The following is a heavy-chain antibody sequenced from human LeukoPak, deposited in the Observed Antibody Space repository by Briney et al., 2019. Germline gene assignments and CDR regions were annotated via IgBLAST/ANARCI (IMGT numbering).Heavy chain of an antibody. D-gene: IGHD6-19*01. CDR2: IYHSGST. Sequence: PSETLSLTCAVSGGSISSSNWWSWVRQPPGKGLEWIGEIYHSGSTNYNPSLKSRVTISVDKSKNQFSLNLSSVTAADTAVYYCARQGVSGGWTTDAFDIWGQGTMVTVSS. CDR3: ARQGVSGGWTTDAFDI. V-gene: IGHV4-4*02. J-gene: IGHJ3*02. CDR1: GGSISSSNW.